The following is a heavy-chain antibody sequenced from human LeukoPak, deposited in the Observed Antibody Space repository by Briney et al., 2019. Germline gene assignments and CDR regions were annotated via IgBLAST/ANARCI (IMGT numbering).Heavy chain of an antibody. V-gene: IGHV3-30-3*01. J-gene: IGHJ4*02. CDR3: ARDNSGSGSYIQLDY. D-gene: IGHD3-10*01. Sequence: GGSLRLSCAASGFTFSSYAMYWVRQAPGKGLEWVAITSSDGGNKYYADSVKGRFTISRDNFKNTLYLQMNSLRTEDTAVYYCARDNSGSGSYIQLDYWGQGTRVTVSS. CDR1: GFTFSSYA. CDR2: TSSDGGNK.